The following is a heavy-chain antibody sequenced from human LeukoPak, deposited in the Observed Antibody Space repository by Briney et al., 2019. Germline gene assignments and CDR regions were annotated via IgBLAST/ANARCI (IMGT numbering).Heavy chain of an antibody. CDR3: ARGFYGSGPSAFDI. CDR1: RFTFSSYE. J-gene: IGHJ3*02. CDR2: ISSSGSTI. D-gene: IGHD3-10*01. V-gene: IGHV3-48*03. Sequence: GGSLRLSCAASRFTFSSYEMNWVRQAPGKGLEWVSYISSSGSTIYYADSVKGRFTISRDNAKNSLYLQMNSLRAEDTAVYYCARGFYGSGPSAFDIWGQGTMVTVSS.